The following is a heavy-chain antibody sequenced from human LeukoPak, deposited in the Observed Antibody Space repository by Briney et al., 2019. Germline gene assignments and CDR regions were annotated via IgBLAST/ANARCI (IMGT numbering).Heavy chain of an antibody. CDR2: IRYDGSNK. Sequence: GGSLRLSCAASGFTFSSYGMHWVRQAPGKGLEWVAFIRYDGSNKYYADSVKGRFTISRDNSKNTLYLQMNSLRAEDTAVYYCAKERGITMIVDAFDIWGQGTMVTVSS. V-gene: IGHV3-30*02. CDR3: AKERGITMIVDAFDI. D-gene: IGHD3-22*01. CDR1: GFTFSSYG. J-gene: IGHJ3*02.